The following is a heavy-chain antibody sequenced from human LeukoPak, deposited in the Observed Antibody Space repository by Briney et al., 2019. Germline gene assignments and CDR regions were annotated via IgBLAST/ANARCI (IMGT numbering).Heavy chain of an antibody. CDR2: IIPIFGTA. D-gene: IGHD2-2*01. Sequence: GASVKVSCKASRYTFTGYYMHWVRQAPGQGLEWMGGIIPIFGTANYAQKFQGRVTITTDESTSTAYMELSSLRSEDTAVYYCASIPDIVVVPAANWYFDLWGRGTLVTVSS. V-gene: IGHV1-69*05. CDR1: RYTFTGYY. J-gene: IGHJ2*01. CDR3: ASIPDIVVVPAANWYFDL.